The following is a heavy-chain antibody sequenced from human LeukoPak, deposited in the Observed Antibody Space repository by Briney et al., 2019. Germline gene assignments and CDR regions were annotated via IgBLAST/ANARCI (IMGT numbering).Heavy chain of an antibody. CDR2: IYYSGST. V-gene: IGHV4-59*01. J-gene: IGHJ4*02. CDR3: ARDDGSCSGGSCLPFGY. D-gene: IGHD2-15*01. Sequence: SETLSLTCTVSGGSISSYYWSWIRQPPGKGLEWIGYIYYSGSTNYNPSLKNRVTISVDTSKNQFSLKLSSVTAADTAVYYCARDDGSCSGGSCLPFGYWGPGTLVTVSS. CDR1: GGSISSYY.